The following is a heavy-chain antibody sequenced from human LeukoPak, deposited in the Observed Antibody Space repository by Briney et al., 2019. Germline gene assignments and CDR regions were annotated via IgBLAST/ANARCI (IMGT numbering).Heavy chain of an antibody. V-gene: IGHV3-23*01. D-gene: IGHD2-15*01. Sequence: GGSLRLSCAASGFTFSSYSMNWVRQAPGKGLEWVSAISGSGGSTYYADSVKGRFTISRDNSKNTLYLQMNSLRAEDTAVYYCAKSGCSGGSCYPYYYYGMDVWGQGTTVTVSS. J-gene: IGHJ6*02. CDR2: ISGSGGST. CDR3: AKSGCSGGSCYPYYYYGMDV. CDR1: GFTFSSYS.